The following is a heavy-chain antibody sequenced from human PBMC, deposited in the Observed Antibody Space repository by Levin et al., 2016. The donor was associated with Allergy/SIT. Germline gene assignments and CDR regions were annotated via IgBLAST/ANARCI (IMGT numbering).Heavy chain of an antibody. CDR2: IAYIGT. D-gene: IGHD2-15*01. J-gene: IGHJ4*02. CDR3: VKGLHLFDY. CDR1: GFTFGDYA. V-gene: IGHV3-23*01. Sequence: GESLKISCAASGFTFGDYAMTWVRQAPGKGLEWVSTIAYIGTFYADSVKGRFTISRDNSKLTLSLQMNSLRADDTAVYYCVKGLHLFDYWGQGMLVTVSS.